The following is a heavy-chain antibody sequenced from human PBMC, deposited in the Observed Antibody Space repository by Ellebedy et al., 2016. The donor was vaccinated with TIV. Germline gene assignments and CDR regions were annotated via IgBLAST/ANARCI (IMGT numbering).Heavy chain of an antibody. V-gene: IGHV3-15*01. Sequence: GESLKISCAASGFTFTDAWMTWVRQAPGKGLKWVGRIKSKTGGVTTDYAAPVKGRFTISTDDSKNTLYLQMNSLKTEDTAVYYCTTGGFRGYWGQGTLVTVSS. CDR2: IKSKTGGVTT. CDR3: TTGGFRGY. J-gene: IGHJ4*02. CDR1: GFTFTDAW. D-gene: IGHD3-10*01.